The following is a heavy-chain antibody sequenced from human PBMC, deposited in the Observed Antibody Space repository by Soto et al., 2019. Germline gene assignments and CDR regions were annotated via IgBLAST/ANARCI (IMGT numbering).Heavy chain of an antibody. D-gene: IGHD6-13*01. CDR2: ILPMLDIT. CDR3: SPGSWSAETCDI. Sequence: QVQLVQSGAEVKKPGSSVKVSCKASGGTFSTYTIIWVQQAPGQGLEWMGRILPMLDITNSAQSFKGRVTTTDDKSTGTAYLELSSLRSEDTAVYYCSPGSWSAETCDIWGRGTMVTVSS. J-gene: IGHJ3*02. V-gene: IGHV1-69*02. CDR1: GGTFSTYT.